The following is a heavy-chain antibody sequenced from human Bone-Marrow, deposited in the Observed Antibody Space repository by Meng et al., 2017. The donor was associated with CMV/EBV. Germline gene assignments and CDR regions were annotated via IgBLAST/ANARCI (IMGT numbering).Heavy chain of an antibody. CDR1: GFTFSSYS. J-gene: IGHJ4*02. CDR3: ARVLRANAPDY. CDR2: ISSSSTI. V-gene: IGHV3-48*04. Sequence: GGSLRLSCAASGFTFSSYSMNWVRQAPGKGLEWVSYISSSSTIYYADSVKGRFTISRDNAKNSLYLQMNSLRAEDTAVYYCARVLRANAPDYWGQGTLVTVSS. D-gene: IGHD4/OR15-4a*01.